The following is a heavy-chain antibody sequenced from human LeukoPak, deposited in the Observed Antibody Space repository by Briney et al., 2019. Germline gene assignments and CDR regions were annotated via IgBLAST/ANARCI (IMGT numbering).Heavy chain of an antibody. J-gene: IGHJ4*02. CDR3: ARGVSYSFDY. CDR1: GDSVSSNSAA. V-gene: IGHV6-1*01. D-gene: IGHD1-26*01. CDR2: TYYRSKWYN. Sequence: SQTLSLTCAISGDSVSSNSAAWNWIRQSPSRGLEWLGSTYYRSKWYNDYAASVISRVTINPDTSKNQFSLQLNSVTPEDTAVYYCARGVSYSFDYWGQGTQVTVSS.